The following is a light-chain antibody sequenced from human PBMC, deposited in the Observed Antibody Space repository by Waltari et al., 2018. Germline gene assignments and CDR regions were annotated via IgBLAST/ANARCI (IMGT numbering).Light chain of an antibody. CDR3: QQYKDLPRT. V-gene: IGKV1-33*01. CDR1: QDIRNY. Sequence: DIQMTQSPPSMSASVGDRVSITCQASQDIRNYLSWYQQKPGKAPKLLIYDAFNLQTGVPSRFSGSTSGTDFTFTISSLQPEDIATYYCQQYKDLPRTFGQGTKVEVK. J-gene: IGKJ1*01. CDR2: DAF.